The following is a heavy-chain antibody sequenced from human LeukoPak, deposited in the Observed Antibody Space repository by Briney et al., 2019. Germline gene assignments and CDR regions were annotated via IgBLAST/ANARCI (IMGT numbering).Heavy chain of an antibody. CDR2: SGSAGDT. V-gene: IGHV3-13*01. Sequence: GGSLRLSCATSGFPFSAYDMHWVRQAPGKGLEWVSASGSAGDTYYPGAVKGRFTISRDYAKNSLYLQMNSLRAGDTAVYFCVRGALPGDNWYFDLWGRGTLVTVSS. J-gene: IGHJ2*01. CDR1: GFPFSAYD. CDR3: VRGALPGDNWYFDL.